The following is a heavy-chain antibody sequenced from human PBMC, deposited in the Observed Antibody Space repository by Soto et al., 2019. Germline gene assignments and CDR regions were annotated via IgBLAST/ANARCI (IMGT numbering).Heavy chain of an antibody. CDR1: GFTFSSYG. J-gene: IGHJ5*02. CDR2: ISYDGSNK. CDR3: ANSTHYYDFWSGYSGGGFDP. V-gene: IGHV3-30*18. Sequence: QVQLVESGGGVVQPGRSLRLSCAASGFTFSSYGMHWVRQAPGKGLEGGAVISYDGSNKYYADSVKGRFTISRDNSKNTLYLQMNSLRAEDTAVYYCANSTHYYDFWSGYSGGGFDPWGQGTLVTVSS. D-gene: IGHD3-3*01.